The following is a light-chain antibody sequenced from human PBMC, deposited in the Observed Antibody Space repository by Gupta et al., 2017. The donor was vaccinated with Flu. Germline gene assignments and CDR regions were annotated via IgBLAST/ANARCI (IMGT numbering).Light chain of an antibody. J-gene: IGKJ4*01. CDR2: SVS. V-gene: IGKV3-11*01. CDR3: QQRSNWPLT. CDR1: QGVSRY. Sequence: EIVLTQSPTTLSLSPGERATLSCRASQGVSRYLAWYQQKPGQAPRLLIYSVSNRATGIPARFSGSGSGTDFTLTISSLEPEDFAIYYCQQRSNWPLTFGGGTKVEIK.